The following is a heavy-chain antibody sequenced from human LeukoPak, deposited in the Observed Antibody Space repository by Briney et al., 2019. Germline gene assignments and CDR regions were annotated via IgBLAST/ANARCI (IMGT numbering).Heavy chain of an antibody. CDR1: GGSFSGYY. Sequence: PSETLSLTGAGYGGSFSGYYWSWLRQPPGNGLEWIGEINHRGSTNYNQSLKSRVTISVNTSKNQFSLKLSAVTAADTAVYYCAREPDQRRAASYYYGMDVWGQGTTVTVSS. CDR3: AREPDQRRAASYYYGMDV. V-gene: IGHV4-34*01. J-gene: IGHJ6*02. D-gene: IGHD2-15*01. CDR2: INHRGST.